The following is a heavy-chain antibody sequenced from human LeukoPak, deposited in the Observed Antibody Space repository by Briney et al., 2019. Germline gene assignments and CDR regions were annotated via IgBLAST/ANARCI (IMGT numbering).Heavy chain of an antibody. J-gene: IGHJ4*02. V-gene: IGHV4-34*01. CDR2: IHHSGII. D-gene: IGHD2-2*01. CDR1: DGSFGGYY. CDR3: ARGHSTSGFDY. Sequence: SETLSLTCSVNDGSFGGYYCSWIRQVPGKGLEWLGEIHHSGIINYNPSLKSRLTLSEDTPNIQFSLRLTSVTAADTAVYFCARGHSTSGFDYWGRETLVTVSS.